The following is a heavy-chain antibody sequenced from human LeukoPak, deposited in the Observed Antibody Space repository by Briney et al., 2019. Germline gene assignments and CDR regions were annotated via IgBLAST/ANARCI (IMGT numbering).Heavy chain of an antibody. V-gene: IGHV3-11*01. J-gene: IGHJ4*02. Sequence: GGSLRLSCAASGFTFSDYYMSWIRQAPGKGLEWVSYISSSGSTIYYAASVNGRFTISRDNAKNSLYLQINCLRADDTAVYYCASLVQYYYDSSGYCDYWGQGTLVTVSS. CDR2: ISSSGSTI. CDR1: GFTFSDYY. CDR3: ASLVQYYYDSSGYCDY. D-gene: IGHD3-22*01.